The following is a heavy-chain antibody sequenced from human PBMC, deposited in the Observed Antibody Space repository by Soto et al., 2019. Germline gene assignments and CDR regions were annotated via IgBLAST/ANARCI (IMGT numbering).Heavy chain of an antibody. D-gene: IGHD2-15*01. CDR3: ARSHPRVYCSGSSCYDYYYYGMDV. V-gene: IGHV1-69*01. CDR2: IIPIFGTA. Sequence: QAQLVQSGAEVKKPGSSVKVSCKASGGTFSSYAISWVRQAPGQGLEWMGGIIPIFGTANYAQKFQGRVTITADESTSTAYMELSSLRSEDTAVYYCARSHPRVYCSGSSCYDYYYYGMDVWGQGTTVTVSS. J-gene: IGHJ6*02. CDR1: GGTFSSYA.